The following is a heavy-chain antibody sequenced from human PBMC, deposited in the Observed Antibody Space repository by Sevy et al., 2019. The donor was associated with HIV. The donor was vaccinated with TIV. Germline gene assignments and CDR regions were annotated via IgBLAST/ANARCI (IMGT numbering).Heavy chain of an antibody. Sequence: SGPTLVKPTQTLTLTCTFSGFSLSTSGVGVGWISQPPGKALEWLALIYWNDDKRYSPSLKSRLTITKDTTKDQVVLTMTNTEPVDTATYYCARGGRWFTFDYWGQGTLVTVSS. D-gene: IGHD3-10*01. CDR2: IYWNDDK. CDR3: ARGGRWFTFDY. J-gene: IGHJ4*02. CDR1: GFSLSTSGVG. V-gene: IGHV2-5*01.